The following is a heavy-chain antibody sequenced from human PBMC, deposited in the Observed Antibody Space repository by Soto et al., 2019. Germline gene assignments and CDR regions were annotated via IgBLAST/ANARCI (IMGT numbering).Heavy chain of an antibody. D-gene: IGHD4-4*01. CDR1: GFTFSSYA. J-gene: IGHJ6*02. V-gene: IGHV3-23*01. CDR2: ISGTGGIT. Sequence: EVQLLESGGGLVQPGGSLRLSCAASGFTFSSYAMNWVRQAPGKGLEWVSVISGTGGITYHADSVKGRFTISRDNSKNTLYLQMDSLRAEDTAVYFCAKEETVISHYYYYYGMDDWGQGTTVTVSS. CDR3: AKEETVISHYYYYYGMDD.